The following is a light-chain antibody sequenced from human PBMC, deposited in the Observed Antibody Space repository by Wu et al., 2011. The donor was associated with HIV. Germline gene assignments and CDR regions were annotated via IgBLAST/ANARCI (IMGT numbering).Light chain of an antibody. Sequence: CRASQSVSSSYLSWYQQKPGQAPRLLIYGTSSRATGIPDRFSGSGSGTDFTLTISRLEPEDFAVYYCQQYLTSPQTFGQGTQVEI. J-gene: IGKJ1*01. CDR2: GTS. CDR3: QQYLTSPQT. V-gene: IGKV3-20*01. CDR1: QSVSSSY.